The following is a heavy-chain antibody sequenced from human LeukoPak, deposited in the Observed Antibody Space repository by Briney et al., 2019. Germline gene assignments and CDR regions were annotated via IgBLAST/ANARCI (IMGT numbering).Heavy chain of an antibody. V-gene: IGHV3-49*04. Sequence: GGSLRLSCTASGFTFGDYAMSWVRQAPGKGREGVGFIRSKAYGGTTEYAASVKGRFTISRDDSKSIAYLQMNSLKTEDTAVYYCTRDRGGAAGELFDYWGQGTLVTVSS. CDR3: TRDRGGAAGELFDY. CDR1: GFTFGDYA. CDR2: IRSKAYGGTT. D-gene: IGHD3-10*01. J-gene: IGHJ4*02.